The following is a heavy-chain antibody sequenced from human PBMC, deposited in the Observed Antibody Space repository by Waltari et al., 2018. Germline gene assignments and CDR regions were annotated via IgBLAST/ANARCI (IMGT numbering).Heavy chain of an antibody. CDR2: IKGDVTET. CDR3: ARQGSWTFDI. D-gene: IGHD3-3*01. J-gene: IGHJ3*02. CDR1: GFSLSDYW. V-gene: IGHV3-7*01. Sequence: EVQMVESGGGLVQPGGSLRLSCVVSGFSLSDYWMSWVRRAPGRGLELLGNIKGDVTETCHVDSVKGRFTSSRDNSRNTLFLQMNNLGAGDTAVFYCARQGSWTFDIWGQGTVVTVSS.